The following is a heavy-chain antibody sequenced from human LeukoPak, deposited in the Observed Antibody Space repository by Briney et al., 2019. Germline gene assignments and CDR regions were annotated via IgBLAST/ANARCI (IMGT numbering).Heavy chain of an antibody. CDR2: ISYDGSNK. CDR3: AKAAGQIPRNAFDI. J-gene: IGHJ3*02. Sequence: GGSLRLSCAASGFTFSSYAMHWVRQAPGKGLEWVAVISYDGSNKYYADSVKGRFTISRDNSKNTLYLQMNSLRAEDTAVYYCAKAAGQIPRNAFDIWGQGTMVTVSS. D-gene: IGHD6-13*01. CDR1: GFTFSSYA. V-gene: IGHV3-30*04.